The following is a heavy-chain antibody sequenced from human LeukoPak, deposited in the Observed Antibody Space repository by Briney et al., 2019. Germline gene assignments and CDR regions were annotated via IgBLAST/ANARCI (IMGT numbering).Heavy chain of an antibody. CDR2: INHSGST. CDR3: ARGPGITIFGVVTKAFDY. J-gene: IGHJ4*02. D-gene: IGHD3-3*01. Sequence: SETLSLTCAVYGGSFSGYYWSWIRQPPGKGLEWIGEINHSGSTNYNPSLKSRVTISVDTSKNQFSLKLSSVTAADTAVYYCARGPGITIFGVVTKAFDYWGQGTLVTVSS. V-gene: IGHV4-34*01. CDR1: GGSFSGYY.